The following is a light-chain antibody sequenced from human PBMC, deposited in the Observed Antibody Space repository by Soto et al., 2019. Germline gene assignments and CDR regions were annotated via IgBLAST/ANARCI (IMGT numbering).Light chain of an antibody. CDR2: EVS. CDR1: SSDVGAYKY. CDR3: TSYVGSNIWV. V-gene: IGLV2-8*01. J-gene: IGLJ3*02. Sequence: QSALTQPPSASGSPGQSVTISCTGTSSDVGAYKYVSWYQQYPGKAPKLMIYEVSTRPSGVPDRFSGSKSGNTASLTVSVLQAEDEADYSCTSYVGSNIWVFGGGTKLTVL.